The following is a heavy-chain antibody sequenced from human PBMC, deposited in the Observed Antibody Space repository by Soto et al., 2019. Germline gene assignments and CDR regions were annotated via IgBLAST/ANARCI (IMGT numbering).Heavy chain of an antibody. J-gene: IGHJ4*02. CDR1: GGSFSGYY. CDR3: ARGCTDRRDFDY. V-gene: IGHV4-34*01. Sequence: KTSETLSLTCAVYGGSFSGYYWSWIRQPPGKGLEWIGEINHSGSTNYNPSLKSRVTISVDTSKNQFPLKLSSVTAADTAVYYCARGCTDRRDFDYWGQGTLVTVSS. CDR2: INHSGST. D-gene: IGHD2-2*01.